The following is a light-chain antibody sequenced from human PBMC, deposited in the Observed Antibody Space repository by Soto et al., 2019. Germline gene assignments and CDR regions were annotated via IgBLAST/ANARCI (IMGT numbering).Light chain of an antibody. CDR2: RNN. J-gene: IGLJ3*02. Sequence: QAVVTQPPSASGTPGQRVTISCSGSSSNIGSNTVNWYQQLPGTAPKLLIYRNNQRPSGVPDRFSGSKSGTSASLAISGLQSVDEADYYCAAWDDSLNGPVLGGGTKVTVL. CDR1: SSNIGSNT. V-gene: IGLV1-44*01. CDR3: AAWDDSLNGPV.